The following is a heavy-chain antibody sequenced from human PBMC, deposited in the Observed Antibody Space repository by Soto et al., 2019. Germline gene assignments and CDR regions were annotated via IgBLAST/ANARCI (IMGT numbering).Heavy chain of an antibody. V-gene: IGHV1-46*04. D-gene: IGHD3-3*01. CDR3: ARDLISVFWSGYYGGFDY. CDR1: GYTFTSYY. CDR2: INPSGGST. Sequence: QVQLVQSGAEVKKPGASVKVSCKASGYTFTSYYMHWVRQSPGQGLAWMGIINPSGGSTSYAQKLQGRVTMTRDTSTSTVYMELSSVRSDDTAVYYCARDLISVFWSGYYGGFDYWGQGTLVTVSS. J-gene: IGHJ4*02.